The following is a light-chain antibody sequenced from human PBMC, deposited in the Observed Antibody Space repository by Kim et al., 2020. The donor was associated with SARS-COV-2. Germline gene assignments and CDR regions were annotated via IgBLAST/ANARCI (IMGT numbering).Light chain of an antibody. V-gene: IGKV1-5*01. CDR3: QHYKTYSST. Sequence: DIQMTQSPSTLSASVGDRVTMTCRASQSINNWLAWYQQKPGQAPRLLIYDASSLESGVPPRFSGSGSGTEFTLTISSLQPDDVATYYCQHYKTYSSTFGQGTKLEIK. CDR1: QSINNW. CDR2: DAS. J-gene: IGKJ2*02.